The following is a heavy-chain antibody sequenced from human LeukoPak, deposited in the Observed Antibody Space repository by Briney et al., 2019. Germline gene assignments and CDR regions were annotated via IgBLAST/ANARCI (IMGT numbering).Heavy chain of an antibody. D-gene: IGHD3-10*01. CDR3: ARGSIWFGELLSGDDY. V-gene: IGHV1-2*02. CDR1: GYTFTGYY. Sequence: ASVKVSCKASGYTFTGYYMHWVRQAPGQGLEWMGWINPNSGGTNYAQKFQGRVTMTRDTSISTAYMELSSLRSEDTAVYYCARGSIWFGELLSGDDYWGQGTLVTVSS. CDR2: INPNSGGT. J-gene: IGHJ4*02.